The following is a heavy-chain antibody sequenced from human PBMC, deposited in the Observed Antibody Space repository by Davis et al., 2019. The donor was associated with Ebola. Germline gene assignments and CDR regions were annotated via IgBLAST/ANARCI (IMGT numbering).Heavy chain of an antibody. Sequence: GESLKISCAASGFTFSSYAMHWVRQAPGKGLEWVAVISYDGSNKYYADSVKGRFTISRDNSKNTLYLQMNSLRAEDTAVYYCARDLDYGDSNPLIYYYYGMDVWGQGTTVTVSS. V-gene: IGHV3-30*04. CDR2: ISYDGSNK. D-gene: IGHD4-17*01. CDR3: ARDLDYGDSNPLIYYYYGMDV. J-gene: IGHJ6*02. CDR1: GFTFSSYA.